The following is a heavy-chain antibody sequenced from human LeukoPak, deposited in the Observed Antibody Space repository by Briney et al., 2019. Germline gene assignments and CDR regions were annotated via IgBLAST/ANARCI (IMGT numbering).Heavy chain of an antibody. V-gene: IGHV1-18*01. CDR2: ISAYSGNT. CDR3: ARDRYSSSWSWFDP. J-gene: IGHJ5*02. CDR1: GYTFTSYG. D-gene: IGHD6-13*01. Sequence: ASVKVSCKASGYTFTSYGISWVRQAPGQGLEWMGWISAYSGNTNYAQKLQGRVTMTTDTSTSTAYMELRSLRSDDTAVYYCARDRYSSSWSWFDPWGQGTLVTVSS.